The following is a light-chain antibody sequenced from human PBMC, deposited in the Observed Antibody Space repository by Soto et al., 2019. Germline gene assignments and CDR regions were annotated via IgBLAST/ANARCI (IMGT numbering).Light chain of an antibody. Sequence: SLLTQPPSASGTPGQRVTISCSGSSSNIGSNTVNWNQQLPGTAPKLLIYSNNQRPSGVPDRFSGSKSGTSASLAISGLQSEDEADYYCAAWDDSLNGFYVFGTGTKVTVL. J-gene: IGLJ1*01. V-gene: IGLV1-44*01. CDR1: SSNIGSNT. CDR3: AAWDDSLNGFYV. CDR2: SNN.